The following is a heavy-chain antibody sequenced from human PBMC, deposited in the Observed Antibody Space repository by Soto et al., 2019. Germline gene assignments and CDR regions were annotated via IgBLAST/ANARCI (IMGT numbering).Heavy chain of an antibody. CDR3: VKASGYCSADNCFSSLFDF. CDR1: GFSFSSSA. V-gene: IGHV3-23*01. J-gene: IGHJ4*02. Sequence: EMQLLESGGGLVQPGGSLRVSCAASGFSFSSSAMGWVRQAPGKGLEWVSRLSGGGRNTYYADSVKGRFTVSRDNSKNTLFLQMNSLRPEDTAVYYCVKASGYCSADNCFSSLFDFWGQGTLVTVSS. D-gene: IGHD2-15*01. CDR2: LSGGGRNT.